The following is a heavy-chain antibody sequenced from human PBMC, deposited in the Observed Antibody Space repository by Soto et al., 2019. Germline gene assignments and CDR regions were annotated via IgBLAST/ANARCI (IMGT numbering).Heavy chain of an antibody. CDR1: GGSISSGDYY. V-gene: IGHV4-30-4*01. CDR2: IYYSGST. CDR3: ARTHCISTSCEFDP. Sequence: QVQLQESGPGLVKPSQTLSLTCTVSGGSISSGDYYWSWIRQPPGKGLEWIGYIYYSGSTYYNPSFQSRVTRSVDTSKNHFSLKLSSVTAADTAVYYCARTHCISTSCEFDPWGQGTLVTVSS. D-gene: IGHD2-2*01. J-gene: IGHJ5*02.